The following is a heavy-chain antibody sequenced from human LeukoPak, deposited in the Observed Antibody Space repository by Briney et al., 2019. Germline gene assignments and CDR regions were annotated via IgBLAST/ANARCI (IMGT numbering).Heavy chain of an antibody. D-gene: IGHD1-26*01. Sequence: GASVKVSCKASGGTFSSYAISWVRQAPGQGLEWMGGIIPIFGTANYAQKFQGRVTITADESTSTAYMELSSLRSEDTAVYYCARTGMSVRGTSAFDIWGQGTMGNVSS. CDR2: IIPIFGTA. V-gene: IGHV1-69*13. CDR3: ARTGMSVRGTSAFDI. J-gene: IGHJ3*02. CDR1: GGTFSSYA.